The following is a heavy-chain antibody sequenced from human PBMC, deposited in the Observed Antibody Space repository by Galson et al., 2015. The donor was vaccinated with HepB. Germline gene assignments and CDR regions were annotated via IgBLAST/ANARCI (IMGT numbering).Heavy chain of an antibody. V-gene: IGHV2-5*02. Sequence: PALVKPTQTLTLTCTFSGFSLSTSGVGVGWIRQPPGKALEWLALIYWDDDKRYSPSLKSRLTITKDTSKNQVVLTMTNMDPVDTATYYCARNNRAQITPLFDYWGQGTLVTVSS. D-gene: IGHD1-14*01. CDR1: GFSLSTSGVG. CDR3: ARNNRAQITPLFDY. CDR2: IYWDDDK. J-gene: IGHJ4*02.